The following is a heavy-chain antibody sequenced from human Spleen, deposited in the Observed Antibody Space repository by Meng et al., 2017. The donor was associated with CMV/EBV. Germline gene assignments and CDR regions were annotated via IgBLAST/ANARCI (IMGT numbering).Heavy chain of an antibody. D-gene: IGHD2-15*01. CDR1: GFSLSTSGVG. CDR2: IYWDDDK. Sequence: HITVEESGPTQVKPPQTLTLTCTFSGFSLSTSGVGVGWIRQPPGKALEWLALIYWDDDKRYSPSLKSRLTITKDTSKNQVVLTMTNMDPVDTATYYCVHRTINRKAATEDYWGQGTLVTVSS. J-gene: IGHJ4*02. V-gene: IGHV2-5*02. CDR3: VHRTINRKAATEDY.